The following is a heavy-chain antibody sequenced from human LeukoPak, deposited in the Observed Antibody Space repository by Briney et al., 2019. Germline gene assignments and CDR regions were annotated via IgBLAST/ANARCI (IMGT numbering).Heavy chain of an antibody. J-gene: IGHJ4*02. D-gene: IGHD2-15*01. CDR1: GFTLSSYA. V-gene: IGHV3-23*01. CDR2: ISDTGNT. CDR3: AKAPVTTCRGAFCYPFDY. Sequence: GGSLRLSCAASGFTLSSYAMSWVRQAPGKGLEWVSAISDTGNTYHADSVKGRFTIPRDSSKNTLFLQMNRLRPEDAAVYYCAKAPVTTCRGAFCYPFDYWGLGTLVTVSS.